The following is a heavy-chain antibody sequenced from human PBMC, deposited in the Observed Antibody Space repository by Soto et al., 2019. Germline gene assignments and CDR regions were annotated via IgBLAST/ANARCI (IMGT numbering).Heavy chain of an antibody. Sequence: ASVKVSCKASGYTFTSYGISWVRQAPGQGLEWMGWISTYNGNTNYAQKLQGRVTMTTDTSTSTAYMELRSLRSDDTAVYYCASDYYYGSGSYYNQHDAFDVWGQGTMVTGSS. V-gene: IGHV1-18*01. CDR2: ISTYNGNT. D-gene: IGHD3-10*01. CDR1: GYTFTSYG. CDR3: ASDYYYGSGSYYNQHDAFDV. J-gene: IGHJ3*01.